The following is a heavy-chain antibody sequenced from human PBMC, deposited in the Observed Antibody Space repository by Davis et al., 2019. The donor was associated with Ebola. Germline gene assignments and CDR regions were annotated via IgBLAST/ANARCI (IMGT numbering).Heavy chain of an antibody. CDR3: ARAVITFGGVIVMEYYFDY. Sequence: ASVKVSCKASGYTFTSYGISWVRQAPGQGLEWMGWISAYNGNTNYAQKLQGRVTMTTDTSTSTAYMELRSLRSDDTAVYYCARAVITFGGVIVMEYYFDYWGQGTLVTVSS. CDR2: ISAYNGNT. CDR1: GYTFTSYG. V-gene: IGHV1-18*01. D-gene: IGHD3-16*02. J-gene: IGHJ4*02.